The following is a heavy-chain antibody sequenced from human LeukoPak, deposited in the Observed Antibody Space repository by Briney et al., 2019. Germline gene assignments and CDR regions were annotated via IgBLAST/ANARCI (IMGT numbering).Heavy chain of an antibody. CDR2: IYYSGST. J-gene: IGHJ5*02. V-gene: IGHV4-59*08. Sequence: SETLSLTCTVSGGSISSYYWSWIRQPPGKGLEWIGYIYYSGSTNYNPSLKSRVTISVDTSKNQFSLKLSSVTAADTAVYYCARLTGSSWYTNWFDPWGQGTLVTVSS. D-gene: IGHD6-13*01. CDR3: ARLTGSSWYTNWFDP. CDR1: GGSISSYY.